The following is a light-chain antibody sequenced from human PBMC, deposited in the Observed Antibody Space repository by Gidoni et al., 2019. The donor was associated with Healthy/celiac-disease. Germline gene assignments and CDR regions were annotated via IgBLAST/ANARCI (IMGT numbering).Light chain of an antibody. CDR1: QSVSSS. CDR3: QQRSNWPPFT. Sequence: ELVLSTSPATLSLSPGERATLSCRASQSVSSSLAWYQQKPGQAPRLLIYDAANRATGIPARFSGSGCGTDFTLTISSLEPEDFAVYYCQQRSNWPPFTFGGGTKVEIK. J-gene: IGKJ4*02. CDR2: DAA. V-gene: IGKV3-11*01.